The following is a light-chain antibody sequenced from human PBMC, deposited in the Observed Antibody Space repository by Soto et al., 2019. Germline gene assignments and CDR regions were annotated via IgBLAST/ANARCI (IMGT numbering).Light chain of an antibody. J-gene: IGLJ3*02. CDR2: EVS. V-gene: IGLV2-14*01. CDR3: SSHTTSNTQV. CDR1: SSDIGGYNY. Sequence: QSALTQPASVSGSPGQSITISCTGTSSDIGGYNYVSWYQQHSGNPPKLMIYEVSNRPSGVSNRFSGSKSGNTASLTISGLQAEDEADYYCSSHTTSNTQVFGGGTKLTVL.